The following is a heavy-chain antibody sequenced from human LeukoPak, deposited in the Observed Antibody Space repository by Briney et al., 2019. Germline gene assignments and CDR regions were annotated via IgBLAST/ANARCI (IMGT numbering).Heavy chain of an antibody. D-gene: IGHD3-3*01. Sequence: ASVKVSCKASGYTFTGYYMHWVRQAPGQGLEWMGWINPNSGGTNYAQKFQGRVTMTRDTSISTAYVELSRLSSDDTAVYYCARATYDFWSGYTNSYYYYMDVWGKGTTVTVSS. J-gene: IGHJ6*03. CDR3: ARATYDFWSGYTNSYYYYMDV. V-gene: IGHV1-2*02. CDR1: GYTFTGYY. CDR2: INPNSGGT.